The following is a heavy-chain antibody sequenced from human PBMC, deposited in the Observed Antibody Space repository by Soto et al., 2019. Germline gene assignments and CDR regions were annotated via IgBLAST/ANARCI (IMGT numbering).Heavy chain of an antibody. J-gene: IGHJ5*02. CDR3: AADKVPTDPYNWVDP. V-gene: IGHV1-8*01. Sequence: ASVKVSCKASGYTFTSYDINWVRQATGQGFEWMGWMNPNSGNTNYAQNFQERVTITRDMSTRTAYMELSSLISEDTAVYYCAADKVPTDPYNWVDPWGQGTQVTVSS. CDR2: MNPNSGNT. CDR1: GYTFTSYD. D-gene: IGHD1-1*01.